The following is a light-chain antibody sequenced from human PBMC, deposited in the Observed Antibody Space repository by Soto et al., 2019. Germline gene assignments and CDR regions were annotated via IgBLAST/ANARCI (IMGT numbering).Light chain of an antibody. V-gene: IGKV1-5*03. Sequence: DIQMTQSPSTLSASVGDRVTITCRASQSISSWLAGYQQKPGKAPKLLIYKASSLECGVPSRFSGSGSGTEFTLTISSLQSDDFATYYCQQYNSYPSFGGGTKVEIK. J-gene: IGKJ4*01. CDR2: KAS. CDR3: QQYNSYPS. CDR1: QSISSW.